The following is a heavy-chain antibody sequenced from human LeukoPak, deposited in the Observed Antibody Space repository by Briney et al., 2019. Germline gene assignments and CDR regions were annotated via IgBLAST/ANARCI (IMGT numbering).Heavy chain of an antibody. Sequence: PGGSLRLSCAASGFTFSGSAMHWVRQASGKGLEWMGIIYPGDSDTRYRPSFQGQVTISADRSISTAHLQWSSLKASDTAMYYCARGRHYYDNSGGEYAFDIWGQGTMVTVSS. CDR2: IYPGDSDT. D-gene: IGHD3-22*01. V-gene: IGHV5-51*01. CDR3: ARGRHYYDNSGGEYAFDI. J-gene: IGHJ3*02. CDR1: GFTFSGSA.